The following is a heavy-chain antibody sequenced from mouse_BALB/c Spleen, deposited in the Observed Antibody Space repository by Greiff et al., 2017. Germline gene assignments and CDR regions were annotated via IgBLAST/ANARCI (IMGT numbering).Heavy chain of an antibody. D-gene: IGHD2-4*01. CDR3: AAYDYDWWFAY. CDR1: GYKFTDYN. CDR2: IYPYNGGT. J-gene: IGHJ3*01. Sequence: EVKLMESGPELVKPGASVKISCKASGYKFTDYNMHWVQQSHGKSLEWFGYIYPYNGGTGYNQKFKSRATLTVDKSSSTAYMELRSLTSDDSSVYYCAAYDYDWWFAYWGQGTLVTVSA. V-gene: IGHV1S29*02.